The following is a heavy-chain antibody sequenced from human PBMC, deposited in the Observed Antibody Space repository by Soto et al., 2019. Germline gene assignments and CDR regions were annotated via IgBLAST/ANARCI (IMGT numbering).Heavy chain of an antibody. CDR3: ARHTSGWHYYDY. CDR2: ISGSSRYT. Sequence: GGSLRLSCAASGFNFSDHYMNWVRQAPGKALEWVSYISGSSRYTNFADSVKGRFTISRDNAKNSLYLQMNSLRVEDTAVYYCARHTSGWHYYDYWGQGTPVTVSS. V-gene: IGHV3-11*06. J-gene: IGHJ4*02. D-gene: IGHD6-19*01. CDR1: GFNFSDHY.